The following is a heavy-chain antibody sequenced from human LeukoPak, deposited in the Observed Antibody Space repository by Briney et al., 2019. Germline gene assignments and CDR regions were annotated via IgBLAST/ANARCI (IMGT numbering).Heavy chain of an antibody. CDR2: IYYSGSN. Sequence: SETLSLTCTVSGGSISSYYWIWIRQPPGKGLEWIGYIYYSGSNNYNPSLKSRVKISVDTCKIQFSLKLSSVTAADTAVYYCARHYSPDCSGGSCYSGVDAFDIWGQGTMVTVSS. V-gene: IGHV4-59*08. CDR3: ARHYSPDCSGGSCYSGVDAFDI. D-gene: IGHD2-15*01. CDR1: GGSISSYY. J-gene: IGHJ3*02.